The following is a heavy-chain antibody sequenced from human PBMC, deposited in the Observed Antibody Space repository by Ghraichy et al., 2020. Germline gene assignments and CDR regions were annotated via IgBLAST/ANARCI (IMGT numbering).Heavy chain of an antibody. CDR2: IYSGGTT. CDR3: ASGGGDTHMDV. D-gene: IGHD5-18*01. CDR1: GFTVSSNH. J-gene: IGHJ6*03. Sequence: GGSLRLSCAASGFTVSSNHMSWVRQAPGKGLEWVSVIYSGGTTDYADSVKGRFTISRDNSKNTLYLQMNSLRAEDTAVYYCASGGGDTHMDVWGKGTTVTVSS. V-gene: IGHV3-53*01.